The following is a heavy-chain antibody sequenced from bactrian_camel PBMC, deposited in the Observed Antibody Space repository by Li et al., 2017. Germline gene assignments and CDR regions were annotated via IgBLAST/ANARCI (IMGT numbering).Heavy chain of an antibody. V-gene: IGHV3S53*01. CDR1: GYIFESCG. D-gene: IGHD3*01. CDR2: ITNVGTT. CDR3: AAHLTVCFTFSGASFPN. J-gene: IGHJ4*01. Sequence: HVQLVESGGGSVQAGGSLRLSCSASGYIFESCGMAWYRQAPGREREWVANITNVGTTNYVDSVKGRFTILQGNAKNTVYLHMNSLEPEDTAMYYCAAHLTVCFTFSGASFPNWGQGTQVTVS.